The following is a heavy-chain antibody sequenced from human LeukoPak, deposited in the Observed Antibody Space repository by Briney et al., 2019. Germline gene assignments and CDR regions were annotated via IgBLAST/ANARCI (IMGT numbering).Heavy chain of an antibody. D-gene: IGHD6-13*01. J-gene: IGHJ4*02. CDR3: ARDSRVAAAGSPFDY. CDR2: ISYDGSNK. V-gene: IGHV3-30*03. CDR1: GFTFTSYG. Sequence: GGSLRLSCAASGFTFTSYGMSWVRQAPGKGLEWVAVISYDGSNKYYADSVKGRFTISRDNSKNTLYLQMNSLRAEDTAVYYCARDSRVAAAGSPFDYWGQGTLVTVSS.